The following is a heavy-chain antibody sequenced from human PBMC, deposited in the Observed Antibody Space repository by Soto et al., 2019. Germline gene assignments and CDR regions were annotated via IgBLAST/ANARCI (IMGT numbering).Heavy chain of an antibody. V-gene: IGHV1-69*02. CDR3: ASSYGTGYRAFDY. D-gene: IGHD3-10*01. CDR2: INPILSMS. Sequence: QVQLVQSGAEVKKPGSSVRVSCKASGDTFTFYSINWVRQAPGLGLEWMGRINPILSMSNYAQRFQGRVTMTADNSTSTAYMELSSLRSEVTAMYYCASSYGTGYRAFDYWGQGDLVTVSS. J-gene: IGHJ4*02. CDR1: GDTFTFYS.